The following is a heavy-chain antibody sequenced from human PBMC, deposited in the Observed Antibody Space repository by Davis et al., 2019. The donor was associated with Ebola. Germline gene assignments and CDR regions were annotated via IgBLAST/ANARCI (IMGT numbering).Heavy chain of an antibody. Sequence: PGGSLRLSCAASGFTFSSYGMHWVRQAPGKGLEWVAVIWYDGSNKYYADSVKGRFTISRDNSKNTLYLQMNSLRAEDTAVYYCARDPNTGAFDIWGQGTMVTVSS. CDR2: IWYDGSNK. CDR1: GFTFSSYG. J-gene: IGHJ3*02. CDR3: ARDPNTGAFDI. V-gene: IGHV3-33*01. D-gene: IGHD3-10*01.